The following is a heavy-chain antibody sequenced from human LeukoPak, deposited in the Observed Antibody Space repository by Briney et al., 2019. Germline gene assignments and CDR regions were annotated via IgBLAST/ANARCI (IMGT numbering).Heavy chain of an antibody. Sequence: SVKVSCKASGGTFSSYAISWVRQAPGQGLERMGGIIPIFGTANYAQKFQGRVTITADESTSTAYMELSSLRSEDTAVYYCARETPYYDSSGPVFDYWGQGTLVTVSS. V-gene: IGHV1-69*13. CDR1: GGTFSSYA. D-gene: IGHD3-22*01. CDR2: IIPIFGTA. J-gene: IGHJ4*02. CDR3: ARETPYYDSSGPVFDY.